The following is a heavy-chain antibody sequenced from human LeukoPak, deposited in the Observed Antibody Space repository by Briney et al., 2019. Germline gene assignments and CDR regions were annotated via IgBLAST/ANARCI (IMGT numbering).Heavy chain of an antibody. Sequence: PSETLSLTCAVYGGSFSGYYWSWIRQPPGKGLEWIGEINHSGSTNYNPSLKSRVTISVDTSKNQFSLKLSSVTAADTAVYYCARGRTKSGYWGQGTLVTVSS. CDR2: INHSGST. CDR3: ARGRTKSGY. CDR1: GGSFSGYY. D-gene: IGHD3-3*01. J-gene: IGHJ4*02. V-gene: IGHV4-34*01.